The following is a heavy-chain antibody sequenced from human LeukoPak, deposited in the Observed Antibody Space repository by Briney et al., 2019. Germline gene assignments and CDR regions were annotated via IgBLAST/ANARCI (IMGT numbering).Heavy chain of an antibody. V-gene: IGHV4-59*08. CDR3: ARARYCSGGSCYFHYYGMDV. D-gene: IGHD2-15*01. CDR2: TYYSGST. Sequence: SETLSLTCTVSGGSISSYYWSWIRQPPGKGLEWIGYTYYSGSTNYNPSLKSRVTISVDTSKNQFSLKLSSVTAADTAVYYCARARYCSGGSCYFHYYGMDVWGQGTTVTVSS. CDR1: GGSISSYY. J-gene: IGHJ6*02.